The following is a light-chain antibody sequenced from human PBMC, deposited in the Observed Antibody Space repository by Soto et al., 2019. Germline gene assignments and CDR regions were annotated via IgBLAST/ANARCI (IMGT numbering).Light chain of an antibody. CDR2: DAS. J-gene: IGKJ1*01. CDR3: QEYSDSSWT. V-gene: IGKV1-5*01. CDR1: QSIDNK. Sequence: DIQVTQSPSTLSRSVGDRLTITCRASQSIDNKLAWYQRKPGKAPKLLIYDASTLESGVPSTFDGSGFGTEFTLTIISLQHDDFATYYCQEYSDSSWTFGQGTKVDIK.